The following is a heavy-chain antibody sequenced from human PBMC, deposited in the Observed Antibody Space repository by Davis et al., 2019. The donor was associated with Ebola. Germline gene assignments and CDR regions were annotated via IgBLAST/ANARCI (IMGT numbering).Heavy chain of an antibody. V-gene: IGHV3-30*03. CDR1: GFTFSSYG. Sequence: PGGSLRLSCAASGFTFSSYGMHWVRQAPGKGLEWVAVISYDGSNKYYADSVKGRFTISRDNSKNTLYLQMNSLRAEDTAVYYCASQKIAVAGWGAFDIWGQGTMVTVSS. J-gene: IGHJ3*02. CDR2: ISYDGSNK. D-gene: IGHD6-19*01. CDR3: ASQKIAVAGWGAFDI.